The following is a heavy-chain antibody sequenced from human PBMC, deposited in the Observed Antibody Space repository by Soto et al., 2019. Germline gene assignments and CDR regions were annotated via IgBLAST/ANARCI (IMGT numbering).Heavy chain of an antibody. CDR3: ARDPAGTTVEPYYFDY. V-gene: IGHV3-33*01. CDR1: GFTLSSYG. Sequence: PGGSLRLSCAASGFTLSSYGMHWVRQAPGKGLEWVAVIWYDGSNKYYADSVKGRFTISRDNSRNTLYLQMNSLRAEDTAVYYCARDPAGTTVEPYYFDYWAQGTLDPVS. CDR2: IWYDGSNK. J-gene: IGHJ4*02. D-gene: IGHD1-1*01.